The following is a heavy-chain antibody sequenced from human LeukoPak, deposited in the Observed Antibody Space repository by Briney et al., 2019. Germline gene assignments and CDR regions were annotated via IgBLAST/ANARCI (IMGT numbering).Heavy chain of an antibody. V-gene: IGHV3-7*01. CDR3: ATTFPYCSEDNCAL. CDR1: GVAIGSSW. CDR2: VNPGGSVQ. Sequence: TGGSLRLSCIASGVAIGSSWMSWVRQSPGKRLEWVANVNPGGSVQNYVDSVTGRFTISRDNAKNSLYLQMNNLRADDTAVYYCATTFPYCSEDNCALGGQGTLVTVSS. J-gene: IGHJ1*01. D-gene: IGHD2-15*01.